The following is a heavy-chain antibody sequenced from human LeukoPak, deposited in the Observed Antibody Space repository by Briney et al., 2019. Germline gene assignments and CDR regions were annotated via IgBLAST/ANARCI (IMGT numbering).Heavy chain of an antibody. J-gene: IGHJ5*02. CDR3: AREGTPSIMITQFDNWFDP. D-gene: IGHD3-16*01. CDR2: INPNSGGT. CDR1: GYTFTGYC. Sequence: ASVKVSCKASGYTFTGYCMHWVRQAPGQGLEWMGWINPNSGGTNYAQQFQGRVTMTRDTSISTAYMELSRLRSDDTAVYYCAREGTPSIMITQFDNWFDPWGQGTLVTVSS. V-gene: IGHV1-2*02.